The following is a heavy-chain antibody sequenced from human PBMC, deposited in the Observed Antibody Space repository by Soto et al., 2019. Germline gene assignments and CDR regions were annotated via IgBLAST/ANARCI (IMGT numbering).Heavy chain of an antibody. V-gene: IGHV4-31*03. D-gene: IGHD2-15*01. CDR2: IYYSGST. CDR1: GGSISSGGYY. Sequence: TLSLTCTVSGGSISSGGYYWSWIRQHPGKGLEWIGYIYYSGSTYYNPSLKSRVTISVDTSKNQFSLKLSSVTAADTAVYYCAREWSCSGGSCYSPNWFDPWGQGTLVTVSS. J-gene: IGHJ5*02. CDR3: AREWSCSGGSCYSPNWFDP.